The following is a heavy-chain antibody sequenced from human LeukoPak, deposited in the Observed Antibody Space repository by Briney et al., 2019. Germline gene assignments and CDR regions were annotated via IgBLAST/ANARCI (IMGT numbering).Heavy chain of an antibody. CDR2: IYYSGST. D-gene: IGHD3-16*02. CDR1: GGSISSSSYY. V-gene: IGHV4-39*07. J-gene: IGHJ6*03. CDR3: ARRGPYRPLDYYYMDV. Sequence: SETLSLTCTVSGGSISSSSYYWGWIRQPPGKGLEWIGSIYYSGSTYYNPSLKSRVTISVDTSKNQFSLKLSSVTAADTAVYYCARRGPYRPLDYYYMDVWGKGTTVTVSS.